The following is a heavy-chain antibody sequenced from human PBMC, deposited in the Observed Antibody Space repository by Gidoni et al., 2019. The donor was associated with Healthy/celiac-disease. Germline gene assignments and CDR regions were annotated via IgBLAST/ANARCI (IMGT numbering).Heavy chain of an antibody. Sequence: QMQLVQSGPEVKKPGTSVKVSCKASGFTFTSTAVQWVRQARGQRLEWVGWIVVGSGNTNYAQKFQERVTITRDMSTSTAYMELSSLRSEDTAVYYCAADRELERALGYWGQGTLVTVSS. CDR3: AADRELERALGY. J-gene: IGHJ4*02. CDR1: GFTFTSTA. CDR2: IVVGSGNT. V-gene: IGHV1-58*01. D-gene: IGHD1-1*01.